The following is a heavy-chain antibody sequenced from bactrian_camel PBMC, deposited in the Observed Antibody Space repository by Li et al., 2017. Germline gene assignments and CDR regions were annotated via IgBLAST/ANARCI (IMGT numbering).Heavy chain of an antibody. Sequence: HVQLVESGGNSVQPGGSLGLSCEASGYTVSELYMAWFRQAPGQERESVAAIDKSGYTTYTYAVQGRFTISKDNAENTLYLQMNSLNSEDTAMYYCAADFVSWRTWSGLVHSGNRSPKFWGQGTQVTVS. V-gene: IGHV3S53*01. CDR1: GYTVSELY. CDR2: IDKSGYT. J-gene: IGHJ4*01. D-gene: IGHD6*01. CDR3: AADFVSWRTWSGLVHSGNRSPKF.